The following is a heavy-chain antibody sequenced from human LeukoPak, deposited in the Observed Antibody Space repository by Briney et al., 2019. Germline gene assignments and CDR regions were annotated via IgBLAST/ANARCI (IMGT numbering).Heavy chain of an antibody. V-gene: IGHV1-69*05. CDR2: IIPIFGTA. D-gene: IGHD6-19*01. CDR3: ARTPSSGWYHGEEFDY. Sequence: ASVKVSCKASGGTFSSYAISWVRQAPGQGLEWMGRIIPIFGTANYAQKFQGRVTITTDESTSTAYMELSSLRSEDTAVYYRARTPSSGWYHGEEFDYWGQGTLVTVSS. CDR1: GGTFSSYA. J-gene: IGHJ4*02.